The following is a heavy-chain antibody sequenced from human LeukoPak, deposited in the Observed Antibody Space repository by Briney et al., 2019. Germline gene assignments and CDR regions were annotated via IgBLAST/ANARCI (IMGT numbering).Heavy chain of an antibody. J-gene: IGHJ3*02. CDR3: ARGGLMVYAVRIQNDAFDI. Sequence: SETLSLTCAVYGGSFSDYYWSWIRQPPGKGLEWIGGINHSGSTNYNPSLKSRVTISVDTSKNQFSLKLSSVTAADTAVYYCARGGLMVYAVRIQNDAFDIWGQGTMVTVSS. CDR1: GGSFSDYY. D-gene: IGHD2-8*01. CDR2: INHSGST. V-gene: IGHV4-34*01.